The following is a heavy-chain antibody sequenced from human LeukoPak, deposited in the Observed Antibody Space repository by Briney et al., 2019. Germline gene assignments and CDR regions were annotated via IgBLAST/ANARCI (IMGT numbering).Heavy chain of an antibody. CDR1: GFTFSSYS. CDR2: ISSSSSYI. V-gene: IGHV3-21*01. CDR3: ARATHSSLRVTEYFQH. D-gene: IGHD6-6*01. J-gene: IGHJ1*01. Sequence: GGSLRLSCAASGFTFSSYSMNWVRQAPGKGLEWVSSISSSSSYIYYADSVKGRFTISRDNAKNSLYLQMNSLRAEDTAVYYCARATHSSLRVTEYFQHWGQGTLVTVSS.